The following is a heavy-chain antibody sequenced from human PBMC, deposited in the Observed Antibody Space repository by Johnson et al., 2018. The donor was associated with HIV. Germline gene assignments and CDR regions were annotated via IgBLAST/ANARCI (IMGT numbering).Heavy chain of an antibody. D-gene: IGHD1-26*01. CDR1: EFTFNSYW. CDR2: IKQAGSEK. CDR3: TAHYRNAFDI. J-gene: IGHJ3*02. V-gene: IGHV3-7*03. Sequence: EVQLVESGGGLVQPGGSLRLSCAGSEFTFNSYWMSWVRQAPGKGLEWVANIKQAGSEKYYVDSVKGRFTISRDNAKNSLYLQMNSLRAEDTALYYCTAHYRNAFDIWGQGTMVTVSS.